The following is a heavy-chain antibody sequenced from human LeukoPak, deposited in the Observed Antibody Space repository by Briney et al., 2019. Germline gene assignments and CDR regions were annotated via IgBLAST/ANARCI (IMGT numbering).Heavy chain of an antibody. CDR3: ARWSLGDY. CDR2: ICSSSSYI. J-gene: IGHJ4*02. Sequence: GFLRLSCAASGFTFNTYTMTWVHQAPGKGLEWVTSICSSSSYIYYADAVQGRFTISRDNAKNSLHLQMNSLRAEDTAVYYCARWSLGDYWGQGTLVTVSS. V-gene: IGHV3-21*01. CDR1: GFTFNTYT. D-gene: IGHD1-26*01.